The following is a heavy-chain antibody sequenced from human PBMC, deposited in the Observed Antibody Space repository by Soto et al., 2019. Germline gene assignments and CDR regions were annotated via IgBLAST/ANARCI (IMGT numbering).Heavy chain of an antibody. J-gene: IGHJ4*01. Sequence: QVQLVQSGAEVRKPGASVKVSCKPSGYTFNTYYLHWLRQAPGQALEWMGVIHPSGGGTTYAQKCLGRVTVTRDTSTTTVFMELSSLRSDDTAVYYCARGGHIAVVTASFDNWGHGTLVTVSS. CDR2: IHPSGGGT. CDR1: GYTFNTYY. D-gene: IGHD2-21*02. V-gene: IGHV1-46*02. CDR3: ARGGHIAVVTASFDN.